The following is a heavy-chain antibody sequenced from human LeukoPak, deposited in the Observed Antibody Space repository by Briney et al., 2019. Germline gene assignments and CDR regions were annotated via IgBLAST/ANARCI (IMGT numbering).Heavy chain of an antibody. CDR3: ARTGSYDFWSGYYFDWFDP. CDR1: GFTFSSYS. V-gene: IGHV3-21*01. J-gene: IGHJ5*02. Sequence: PGGSLILSCAASGFTFSSYSMNWVRQAPGKGLEWVSSISSSSSYIYYADSVKGRFTISRDNAKNSLYLQMNSLRAEDTAVYYCARTGSYDFWSGYYFDWFDPWGQGTLVTVSS. CDR2: ISSSSSYI. D-gene: IGHD3-3*01.